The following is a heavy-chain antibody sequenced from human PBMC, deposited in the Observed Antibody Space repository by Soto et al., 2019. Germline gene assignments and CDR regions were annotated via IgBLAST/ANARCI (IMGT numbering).Heavy chain of an antibody. J-gene: IGHJ4*02. Sequence: EVQLVESGGGLVQPGESLRLSCAASGFTFSSYWMHWVRQALGKGLVWVSRINSDGSSTSYAGSVKGRFTISRDNAKNTLYLQMNSLRAEDTAVYYCVRTSLVVAAATREDSWGKGTLVTVSS. CDR1: GFTFSSYW. CDR2: INSDGSST. D-gene: IGHD2-15*01. V-gene: IGHV3-74*01. CDR3: VRTSLVVAAATREDS.